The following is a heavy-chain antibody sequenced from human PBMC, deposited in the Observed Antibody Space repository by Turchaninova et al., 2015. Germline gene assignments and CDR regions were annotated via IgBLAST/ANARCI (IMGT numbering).Heavy chain of an antibody. CDR2: IYYSGTT. J-gene: IGHJ3*02. CDR1: GGSICSSSYW. CDR3: AAARPSWYGFDI. V-gene: IGHV4-39*01. D-gene: IGHD6-6*01. Sequence: QLQLQESGPGLVTPSETLSLTCPVSGGSICSSSYWGGRIRPPPGKGLEWIGSIYYSGTTYYNPSLRSRVTISVDTSKNQFSLKLNSVTAADTAVYYCAAARPSWYGFDIWGQGTMVTVSS.